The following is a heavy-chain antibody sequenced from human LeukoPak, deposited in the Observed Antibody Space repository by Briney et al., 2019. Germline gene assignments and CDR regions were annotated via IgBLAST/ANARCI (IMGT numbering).Heavy chain of an antibody. D-gene: IGHD4-17*01. Sequence: GGSLRLSCAASGFTFGSYAMHRVRQAPGKGLEWVAVISYDGSNKYYADSVKGRFTISRDNSKNTLYLQMNSLRAEDTAVYYCARDYGDLTPHYYGMDVWGKGTTVTVSS. CDR3: ARDYGDLTPHYYGMDV. CDR1: GFTFGSYA. CDR2: ISYDGSNK. J-gene: IGHJ6*04. V-gene: IGHV3-30*04.